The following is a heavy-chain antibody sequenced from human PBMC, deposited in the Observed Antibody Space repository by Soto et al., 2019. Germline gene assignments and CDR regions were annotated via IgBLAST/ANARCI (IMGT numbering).Heavy chain of an antibody. J-gene: IGHJ6*02. CDR2: IIPIPGTA. D-gene: IGHD2-2*01. Sequence: VQLVQSGAEVKKPGSSVKVSCKASGGTFGSYAISWVRQAPGQGLEWMGGIIPIPGTANYAQKFKGRVTIAADESTSTAYMELSSLRSEDTAVYYCARSQGSSTSLEIYYYYYYGMDVWGQGTTVTVSS. V-gene: IGHV1-69*01. CDR3: ARSQGSSTSLEIYYYYYYGMDV. CDR1: GGTFGSYA.